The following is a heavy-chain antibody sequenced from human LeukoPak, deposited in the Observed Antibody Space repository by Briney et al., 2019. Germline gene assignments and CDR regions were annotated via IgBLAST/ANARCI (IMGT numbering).Heavy chain of an antibody. Sequence: PGGSLRLSCAASGFTFSSYAMSWVRQAPGKGLEWVSAISGSGGSTYYADSVKGRFTISRDNSMNTLYLQMNSLRAEDTAVYYCAKSSTITIFGALVDYWGQGTLVTVSS. D-gene: IGHD3-3*01. V-gene: IGHV3-23*01. CDR2: ISGSGGST. CDR3: AKSSTITIFGALVDY. J-gene: IGHJ4*02. CDR1: GFTFSSYA.